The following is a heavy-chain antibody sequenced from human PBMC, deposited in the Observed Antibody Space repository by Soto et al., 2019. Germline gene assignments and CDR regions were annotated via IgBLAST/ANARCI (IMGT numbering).Heavy chain of an antibody. CDR3: ARDFERSAIGP. CDR1: GACITGADSD. J-gene: IGHJ5*02. Sequence: ILTLTCAPSGACITGADSDWFWIRKPPGKGLEWIGYIAYNGDTYYNPSLRSRVTISADRSEKKFSMTLKSVTAADTAVYFCARDFERSAIGPWGQGTSVTGSS. D-gene: IGHD3-9*01. V-gene: IGHV4-31*11. CDR2: IAYNGDT.